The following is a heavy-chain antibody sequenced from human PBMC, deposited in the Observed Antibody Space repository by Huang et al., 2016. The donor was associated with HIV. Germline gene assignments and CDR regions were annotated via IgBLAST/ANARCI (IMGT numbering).Heavy chain of an antibody. V-gene: IGHV1-69*01. Sequence: QVQLEQSGPAVRKPGSSVKVSCQASGGSFSDQIISWVRQAPGQRFEWRGGVIPLFGARGYAEEFKGRGTMTADESTATIYMELNSLTSEDTAVYYCAMSLRYQYDSRSYWGRYFDYWGQGTLVTVSS. CDR1: GGSFSDQI. J-gene: IGHJ4*02. CDR2: VIPLFGAR. D-gene: IGHD3-16*01. CDR3: AMSLRYQYDSRSYWGRYFDY.